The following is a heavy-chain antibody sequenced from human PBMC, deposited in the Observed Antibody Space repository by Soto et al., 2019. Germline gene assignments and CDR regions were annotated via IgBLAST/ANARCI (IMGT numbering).Heavy chain of an antibody. V-gene: IGHV3-30*18. CDR2: ISYDASNK. CDR1: GFSFSSYA. CDR3: AKDLWPERGSGSPLDY. D-gene: IGHD6-19*01. Sequence: QVQLVESGGGVVRPGGSLRVSCAASGFSFSSYAMHWVRQAPGKGLERVAGISYDASNKYYADSVKGRFTVSRDNSKNTLYLQMNSLRVEDTAVYHCAKDLWPERGSGSPLDYWGQGTLVTVSS. J-gene: IGHJ4*02.